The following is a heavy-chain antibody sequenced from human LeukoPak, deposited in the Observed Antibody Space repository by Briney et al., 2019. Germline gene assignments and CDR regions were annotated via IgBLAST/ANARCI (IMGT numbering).Heavy chain of an antibody. CDR2: IYYSGST. V-gene: IGHV4-39*07. CDR1: GGSISSSSYY. D-gene: IGHD4/OR15-4a*01. J-gene: IGHJ5*02. CDR3: ATGRARGAWFDP. Sequence: SETLSLTCTVSGGSISSSSYYWGWIRQPPGKGLEWIGSIYYSGSTYYNPSLKSRVTISVDTSKNQFSLKLSSVTAADTAVYYCATGRARGAWFDPWGQGMLVTVSS.